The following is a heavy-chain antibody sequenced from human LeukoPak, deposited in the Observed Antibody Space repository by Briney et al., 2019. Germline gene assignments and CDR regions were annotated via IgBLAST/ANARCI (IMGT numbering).Heavy chain of an antibody. J-gene: IGHJ4*02. Sequence: PGGSLRLSCAASGFTFDDYAMHWVRQAPGKGLEWVSGISWNSGSIGYADSVKGRFTISRDNAENSLYLQMNSLRAEDTALYYCAKDTSHLRAAAGNVDYWGQGTLVTVSS. CDR3: AKDTSHLRAAAGNVDY. CDR2: ISWNSGSI. CDR1: GFTFDDYA. V-gene: IGHV3-9*01. D-gene: IGHD6-13*01.